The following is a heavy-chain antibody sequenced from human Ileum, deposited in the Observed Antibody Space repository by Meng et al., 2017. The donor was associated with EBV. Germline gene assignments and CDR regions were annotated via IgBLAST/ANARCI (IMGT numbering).Heavy chain of an antibody. V-gene: IGHV4-4*02. CDR2: IYHSGST. Sequence: QVQLQESGPGLVEPSGTLSLTCAVSVGSISSSNWWSWVRQPPGKGLEWIGEIYHSGSTNYNPSLKSRVTMSVDKSKNQFSLNLSSVTAADTAVYYCARVGQWLPIDYWGQGTLVTVSS. J-gene: IGHJ4*02. CDR3: ARVGQWLPIDY. D-gene: IGHD6-19*01. CDR1: VGSISSSNW.